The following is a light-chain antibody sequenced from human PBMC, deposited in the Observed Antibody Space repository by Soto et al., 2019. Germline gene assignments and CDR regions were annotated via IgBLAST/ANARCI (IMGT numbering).Light chain of an antibody. CDR1: QSVSSN. Sequence: EIVMTQSPATLSVSPGERATLSCRASQSVSSNLAWYQQKPGQAPRLLIYGASTRATGIPARFSGSGSGTEFTLTLSSPQSEDFAVYYCQHYNNWPRTFGQGTKVEI. CDR3: QHYNNWPRT. J-gene: IGKJ1*01. CDR2: GAS. V-gene: IGKV3-15*01.